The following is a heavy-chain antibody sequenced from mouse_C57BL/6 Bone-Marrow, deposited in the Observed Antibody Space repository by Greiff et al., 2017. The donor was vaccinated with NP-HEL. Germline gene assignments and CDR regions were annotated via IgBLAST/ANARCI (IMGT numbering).Heavy chain of an antibody. D-gene: IGHD1-1*01. J-gene: IGHJ4*01. CDR3: TTGGSSPYAMDY. CDR2: IDPENGDT. Sequence: EVQLVESGAELVRPGASVKLSCTVSGFNIKDDYMHWVKQRPEQGLVWIGWIDPENGDTEYASKFQGKATITADTSSNTAYLQLSSLTSEDTAVYYCTTGGSSPYAMDYWGQGTSVTVSS. V-gene: IGHV14-4*01. CDR1: GFNIKDDY.